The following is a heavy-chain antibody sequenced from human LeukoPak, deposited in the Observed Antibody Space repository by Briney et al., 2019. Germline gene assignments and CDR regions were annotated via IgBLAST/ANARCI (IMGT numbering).Heavy chain of an antibody. D-gene: IGHD1-1*01. Sequence: GSLTLSCAASGFTAINSALSWVWQAHPQGLELESAISGSGYTTFYADSVKGRFTISRDNSKNTLYLQMNSLRAEDTAVYYCASQERQIQEWQFDYWGQGTLVTVSS. V-gene: IGHV3-23*01. CDR1: GFTAINSA. CDR3: ASQERQIQEWQFDY. J-gene: IGHJ4*02. CDR2: ISGSGYTT.